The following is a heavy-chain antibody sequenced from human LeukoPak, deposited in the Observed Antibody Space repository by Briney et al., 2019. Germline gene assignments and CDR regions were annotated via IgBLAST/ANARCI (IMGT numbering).Heavy chain of an antibody. CDR2: IYYSGST. Sequence: SETLSLTCTVSGGSISSGDYYWSWIRQPPGKGLEWIVYIYYSGSTYYNPSLKSRVTISVDTSKNQFSLKLSSVTAADTAVYYCARARYCSSTSCYRSVYNWFDPWGQGTLVTVSS. J-gene: IGHJ5*02. CDR1: GGSISSGDYY. D-gene: IGHD2-2*01. CDR3: ARARYCSSTSCYRSVYNWFDP. V-gene: IGHV4-30-4*01.